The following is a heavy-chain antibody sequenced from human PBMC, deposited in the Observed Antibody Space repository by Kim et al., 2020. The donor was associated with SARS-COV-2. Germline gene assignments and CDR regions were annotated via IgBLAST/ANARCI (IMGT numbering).Heavy chain of an antibody. CDR3: ATAPPYYDSSGYYLDWFDP. CDR1: GYTLTELS. CDR2: FDPEDGET. V-gene: IGHV1-24*01. Sequence: ASVKVSCKVSGYTLTELSMHWVRQAPGKGLEWMGGFDPEDGETIYAQKFQGRVTMTEDTSTDTAYMELSSLRSEDTAVYYCATAPPYYDSSGYYLDWFDPLGQGTLVTVSS. D-gene: IGHD3-22*01. J-gene: IGHJ5*02.